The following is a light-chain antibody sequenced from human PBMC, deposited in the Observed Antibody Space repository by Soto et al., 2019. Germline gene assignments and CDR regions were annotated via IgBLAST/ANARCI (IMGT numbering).Light chain of an antibody. V-gene: IGKV3-20*01. CDR3: QQYDASLWT. Sequence: EIVLTQSPGTLSLSPGERATRCCRASQSLTSSYLAWYQQKPGQSPRLLIYGASRRATGIPDRFSGSGSGTDFTLTISRLEPEDFAVYYCQQYDASLWTFGQGTKVDIK. CDR1: QSLTSSY. CDR2: GAS. J-gene: IGKJ1*01.